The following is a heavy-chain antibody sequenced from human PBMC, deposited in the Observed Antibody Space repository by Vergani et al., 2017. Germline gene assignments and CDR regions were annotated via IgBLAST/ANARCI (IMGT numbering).Heavy chain of an antibody. V-gene: IGHV5-51*01. CDR2: IYPGDSDT. D-gene: IGHD3-3*01. CDR1: GYSFTSYW. CDR3: AGSPTYYDFWSGYYLFDY. Sequence: EVQLVQSGAEVKKPGESLKLSCKGSGYSFTSYWIGWARQMPGKGLEWMGIIYPGDSDTRYSPSFQGQFTIPADKSISTAYLQWSSLKASDTAMYYCAGSPTYYDFWSGYYLFDYWGQGTLVTVSS. J-gene: IGHJ4*02.